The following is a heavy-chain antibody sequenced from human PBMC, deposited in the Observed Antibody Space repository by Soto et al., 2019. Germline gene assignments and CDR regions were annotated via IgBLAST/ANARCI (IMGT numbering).Heavy chain of an antibody. Sequence: RGESLKISCTGFGYTFTTFWISWVRQMPGRGLEWMGRIDPRDSYTNYSPSFQDHVTISFDKSISTAYLQWGGLKASDTTMYYCARVYCSSSTCHSWFDPWGQGTVVTIPS. V-gene: IGHV5-10-1*01. CDR2: IDPRDSYT. CDR3: ARVYCSSSTCHSWFDP. CDR1: GYTFTTFW. D-gene: IGHD2-2*01. J-gene: IGHJ5*01.